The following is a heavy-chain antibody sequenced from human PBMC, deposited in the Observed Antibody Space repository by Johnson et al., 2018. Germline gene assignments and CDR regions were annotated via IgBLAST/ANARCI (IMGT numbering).Heavy chain of an antibody. V-gene: IGHV4-39*07. CDR2: TYYFGST. CDR1: GGSVSSYDYY. CDR3: AGGQMNMMPDI. Sequence: QVQLQESGPGLVKPSETLSLTCTVSGGSVSSYDYYWGWIRQPPGKGLEWIGSTYYFGSTYYNPSLKSRVTISVDTSKNQFSLKLSSVTAADTAVYCCAGGQMNMMPDIWGQGTMVTVSS. J-gene: IGHJ3*02. D-gene: IGHD2/OR15-2a*01.